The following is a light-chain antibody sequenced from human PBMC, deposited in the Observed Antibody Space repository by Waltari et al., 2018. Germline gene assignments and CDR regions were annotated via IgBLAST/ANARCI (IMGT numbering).Light chain of an antibody. CDR3: MQALQTPFT. Sequence: DIVMTQSQLSLPVTSGEPASISCRSSQSLLHSNGYNYLDWYLQKPGQSPQLLIYLGSNRASGVPDRFSGSGSGTDFTLKISRVEAEDVGVYYCMQALQTPFTFGPGTKEDIK. J-gene: IGKJ3*01. CDR1: QSLLHSNGYNY. V-gene: IGKV2-28*01. CDR2: LGS.